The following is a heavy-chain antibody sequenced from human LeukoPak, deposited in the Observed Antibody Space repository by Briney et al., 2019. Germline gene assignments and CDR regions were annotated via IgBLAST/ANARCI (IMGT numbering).Heavy chain of an antibody. CDR3: ARDWRLDWFDP. V-gene: IGHV3-7*01. D-gene: IGHD3-3*01. CDR1: RFTFSSYW. J-gene: IGHJ5*02. CDR2: IKQDGSEK. Sequence: GGSLRLSCAASRFTFSSYWMSWVRQAPGKGLEWVAIIKQDGSEKYYVDSVKGRFTISRDNAKNSLYLQMNSLRAEDTAVYYCARDWRLDWFDPWGQGTLVTVSS.